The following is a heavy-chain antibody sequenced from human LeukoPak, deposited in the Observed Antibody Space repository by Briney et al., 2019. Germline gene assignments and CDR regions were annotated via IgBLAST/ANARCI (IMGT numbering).Heavy chain of an antibody. J-gene: IGHJ2*01. CDR3: ARELFWYFDL. CDR2: IKQDGSEK. V-gene: IGHV3-7*01. D-gene: IGHD2/OR15-2a*01. Sequence: GGSLRLSCAASGFTFSSFRMSWVREAPGKGLEWVANIKQDGSEKYYVDSVKGRFTISRDNAKNSLYLQMNSLRAEDTAVYYCARELFWYFDLWGRGTLVTVSS. CDR1: GFTFSSFR.